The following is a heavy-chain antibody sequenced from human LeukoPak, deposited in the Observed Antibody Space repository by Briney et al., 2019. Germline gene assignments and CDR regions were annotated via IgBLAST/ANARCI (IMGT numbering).Heavy chain of an antibody. J-gene: IGHJ5*02. Sequence: NTSETLSLTCTVSGGSISSGGYYWGWIRQHPGKGLEWIGYIYYSGSTYHNPSLKSRVTISVDTSKNQFSLKLSSVTAADTAVYYCAREASKGYCSSTSCYSWFDPWGQGTLVTVSS. D-gene: IGHD2-2*02. CDR2: IYYSGST. V-gene: IGHV4-31*03. CDR3: AREASKGYCSSTSCYSWFDP. CDR1: GGSISSGGYY.